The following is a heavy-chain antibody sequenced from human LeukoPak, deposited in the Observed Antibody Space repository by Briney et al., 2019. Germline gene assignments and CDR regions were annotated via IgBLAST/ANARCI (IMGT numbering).Heavy chain of an antibody. CDR2: ISYGGSNK. V-gene: IGHV3-30*18. J-gene: IGHJ6*02. CDR3: AKDYAGYLGMDV. Sequence: PGRSPRLSCAASGFTFSTYGMHWVRQAPGKGLEWVAVISYGGSNKYYAESVKGRFTISRDNSKNTVYLQMSSLRPEDTAVYYCAKDYAGYLGMDVWGPGTTVTVSS. D-gene: IGHD5-18*01. CDR1: GFTFSTYG.